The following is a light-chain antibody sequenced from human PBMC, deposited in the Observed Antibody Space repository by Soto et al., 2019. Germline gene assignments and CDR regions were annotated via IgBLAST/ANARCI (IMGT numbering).Light chain of an antibody. CDR1: TSNVGSET. J-gene: IGLJ3*02. V-gene: IGLV1-44*01. CDR2: RNN. CDR3: VAWDANLNGWV. Sequence: QSVLTQPPSASGAPGQTVTISCSGSTSNVGSETVNWYQQLPGTAPKLVVFRNNKRPSAVPDRFSASKSGTSASLAISNLQPEDEADYYCVAWDANLNGWVFGGGTKLTVL.